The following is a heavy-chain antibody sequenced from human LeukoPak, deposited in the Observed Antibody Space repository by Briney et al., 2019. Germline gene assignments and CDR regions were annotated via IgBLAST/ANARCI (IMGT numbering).Heavy chain of an antibody. D-gene: IGHD2-21*01. J-gene: IGHJ3*02. Sequence: PGGSLRLSCAASGFTFTNAWMSWVRQVPGKGLEWVGRIKSKTDGGTTDYAAPVKGRFTISRDDSKNTLYLQMNSLRAEDTAVYYCAKDRDSTIPDAFDIWGQGTMVTVSS. CDR2: IKSKTDGGTT. CDR1: GFTFTNAW. CDR3: AKDRDSTIPDAFDI. V-gene: IGHV3-15*01.